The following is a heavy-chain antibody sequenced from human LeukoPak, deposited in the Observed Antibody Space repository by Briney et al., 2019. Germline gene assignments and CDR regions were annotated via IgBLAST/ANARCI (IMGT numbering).Heavy chain of an antibody. J-gene: IGHJ4*02. Sequence: GGSLRLSCAASGFTFSTYGIHWVRQAPGKGLEWVSSISGSSSYIYYADSVKGRFTISRNNAQNSLSLHMDNLRGEDTAVYYCARSPPYGDYAHTDFWSQGILVTVSS. CDR2: ISGSSSYI. CDR3: ARSPPYGDYAHTDF. CDR1: GFTFSTYG. D-gene: IGHD4-17*01. V-gene: IGHV3-21*06.